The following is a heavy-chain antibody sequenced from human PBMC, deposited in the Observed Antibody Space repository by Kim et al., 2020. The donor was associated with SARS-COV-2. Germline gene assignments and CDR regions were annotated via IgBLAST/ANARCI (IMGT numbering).Heavy chain of an antibody. V-gene: IGHV3-49*04. D-gene: IGHD3-10*01. CDR3: TRDRSTFGESSGDY. CDR1: GFTFGDYA. CDR2: IRSKAYGGTT. Sequence: GGSLRLSCTASGFTFGDYAMSWVRQAPGKGLEWVGFIRSKAYGGTTEYAASVKGRFTISRDDSKSIAYLQMNSLKTEDTAVYYCTRDRSTFGESSGDYWGQGTLVTVSS. J-gene: IGHJ4*02.